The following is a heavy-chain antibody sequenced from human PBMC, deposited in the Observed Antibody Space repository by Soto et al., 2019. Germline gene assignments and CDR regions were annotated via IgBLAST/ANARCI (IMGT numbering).Heavy chain of an antibody. CDR2: IWYDGSNK. D-gene: IGHD5-18*01. J-gene: IGHJ4*02. CDR3: ARDLGYSYGSFGY. CDR1: VFPFSSYG. Sequence: PGGSLRLSCAASVFPFSSYGMHWVRQAPGKGLEWVAVIWYDGSNKYYADSVKGRFTISRDNSKNTLYLQMNSLRAEDTAVYYCARDLGYSYGSFGYWGQGTLVTVSS. V-gene: IGHV3-33*01.